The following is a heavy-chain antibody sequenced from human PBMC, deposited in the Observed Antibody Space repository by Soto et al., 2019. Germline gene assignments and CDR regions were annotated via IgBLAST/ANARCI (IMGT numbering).Heavy chain of an antibody. CDR2: ISYDGSNK. J-gene: IGHJ4*02. CDR1: GFTFSSYG. Sequence: PGGSLRLSCAASGFTFSSYGMHWVHQAPGKGLEWVAVISYDGSNKYYADSVKGRFTISRDNSKNTLYLQMNSLGAEDTAVYYCAKDSYYYDSSGYSPPDYWGQGTLVTVSS. V-gene: IGHV3-30*18. D-gene: IGHD3-22*01. CDR3: AKDSYYYDSSGYSPPDY.